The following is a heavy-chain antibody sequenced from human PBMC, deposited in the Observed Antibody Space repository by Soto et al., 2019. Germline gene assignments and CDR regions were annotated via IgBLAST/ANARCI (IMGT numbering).Heavy chain of an antibody. D-gene: IGHD2-21*01. CDR1: GGSISSSSYY. Sequence: NPSETLSLTCTVSGGSISSSSYYWGWIRQPPGKGLEWIGSIYYSGSTYYNPSLKSRVTISVDTSKNQFSLKLSSVTAADTAVYYCASLPYSNWLDPWGQGTLVTVSS. J-gene: IGHJ5*02. V-gene: IGHV4-39*01. CDR2: IYYSGST. CDR3: ASLPYSNWLDP.